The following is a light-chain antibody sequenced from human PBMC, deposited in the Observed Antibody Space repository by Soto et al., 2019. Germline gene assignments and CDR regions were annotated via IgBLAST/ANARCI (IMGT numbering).Light chain of an antibody. CDR3: QLYNSYSPT. V-gene: IGKV1-5*01. J-gene: IGKJ1*01. Sequence: DIQMTQSPSTLSASVGDRVTITCRASQRISSWLAWYQQKPGKAPKLLIYDASSLESGVPSRFSGSGSGTEFTLTISSLQPDDFATYYCQLYNSYSPTFGQGTKVEIK. CDR1: QRISSW. CDR2: DAS.